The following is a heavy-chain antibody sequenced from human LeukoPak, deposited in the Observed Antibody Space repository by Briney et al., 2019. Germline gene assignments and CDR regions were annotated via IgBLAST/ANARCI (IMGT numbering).Heavy chain of an antibody. J-gene: IGHJ4*02. D-gene: IGHD3-9*01. CDR3: AKVGYNNILTGDYNDYFDY. CDR2: TSGTGDKT. V-gene: IGHV3-23*01. Sequence: PGGSLRLSCAASGFTFSSYAVSWVRQAPEKGLEWVSVTSGTGDKTYYAESAKGRFTIFRDNSKNTLYLQMNSLRAEDTAIYYCAKVGYNNILTGDYNDYFDYWGQGTLVTVSS. CDR1: GFTFSSYA.